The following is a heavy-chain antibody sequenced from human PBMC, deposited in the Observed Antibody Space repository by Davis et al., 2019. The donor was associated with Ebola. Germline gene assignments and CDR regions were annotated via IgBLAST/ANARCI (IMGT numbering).Heavy chain of an antibody. Sequence: PGGSLTLSCAASGFTFSSYAMHWVRHAPSKGLEWVAVISYDVSNKYYADSVTGRFTISRDNSKNTLYLQMNSLRAEDTAVYYCARGSPPRGGGRGYFQHWGQGTLVTVSS. CDR3: ARGSPPRGGGRGYFQH. J-gene: IGHJ1*01. V-gene: IGHV3-30-3*01. CDR2: ISYDVSNK. CDR1: GFTFSSYA. D-gene: IGHD3-16*01.